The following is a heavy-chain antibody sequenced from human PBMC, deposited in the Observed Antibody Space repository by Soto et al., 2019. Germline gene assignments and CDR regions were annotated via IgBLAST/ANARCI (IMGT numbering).Heavy chain of an antibody. J-gene: IGHJ4*02. CDR2: ISGGGGTT. V-gene: IGHV3-23*01. CDR3: AKVPVTADGRSSFDY. CDR1: GFTFSNYG. Sequence: EVQLLESGGGLEQPGGSLRLSCAASGFTFSNYGMSWVRQAPGRGLEWVSAISGGGGTTYYAEAVKGRCTISRDNSKNTRYLEMNSLRAEDTAVYYCAKVPVTADGRSSFDYWGQGTLVTVSS. D-gene: IGHD6-13*01.